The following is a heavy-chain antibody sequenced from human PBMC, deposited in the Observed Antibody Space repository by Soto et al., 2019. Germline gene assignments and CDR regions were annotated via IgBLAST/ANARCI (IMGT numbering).Heavy chain of an antibody. CDR1: GFTFSSYA. CDR2: ISGTGGST. Sequence: GGSLRLSCAASGFTFSSYAMSWVRQAPGKGLEWVATISGTGGSTYYADSVKGRFTISRDNSKNTLYLQMNGLRVEDTAVYYCAKDRLADNFDYWGQGTQVTVSS. CDR3: AKDRLADNFDY. J-gene: IGHJ4*02. V-gene: IGHV3-23*01.